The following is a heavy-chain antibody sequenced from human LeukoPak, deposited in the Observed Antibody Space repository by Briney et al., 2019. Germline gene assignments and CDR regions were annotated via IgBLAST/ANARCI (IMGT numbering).Heavy chain of an antibody. CDR1: GFTFSSYA. D-gene: IGHD2-2*01. V-gene: IGHV3-23*01. Sequence: GGSLRLSCAASGFTFSSYAMSWVRQAPGKGLEWVSAISGSGGSTYYADSVKGRFTLSRDNSKNTLYLQMNSLRAEDTAVYYCATVPPYCSSTSCYFVYWGQGTLVTVSS. CDR2: ISGSGGST. CDR3: ATVPPYCSSTSCYFVY. J-gene: IGHJ4*02.